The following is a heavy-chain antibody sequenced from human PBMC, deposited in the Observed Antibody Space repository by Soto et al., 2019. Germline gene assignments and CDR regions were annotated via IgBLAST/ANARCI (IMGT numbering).Heavy chain of an antibody. D-gene: IGHD6-19*01. CDR2: IYYNGSP. CDR1: GVSIRSGGYY. Sequence: SETLSLTCTGSGVSIRSGGYYWSWIRQHPGKGLEWIGYIYYNGSPYYNPSRKSRVTISVDTSKNRFSLDLNSVTAADTAVYYCARRNPYSSGYYYFDFWGQGALVTVSS. CDR3: ARRNPYSSGYYYFDF. J-gene: IGHJ4*02. V-gene: IGHV4-31*03.